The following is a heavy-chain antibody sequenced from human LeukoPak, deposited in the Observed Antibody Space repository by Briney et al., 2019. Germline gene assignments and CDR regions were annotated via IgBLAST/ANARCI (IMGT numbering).Heavy chain of an antibody. CDR2: ISSGSSAT. CDR3: GRGGYDVLSGYYTMFDY. J-gene: IGHJ4*02. Sequence: PGGSLRLSCAASGFTFRSYSMNWVRQAPGKGLEWVSYISSGSSATYYADSVKGRFTVSRDNAKNSLYLQMNSLRDEDAAVYYCGRGGYDVLSGYYTMFDYWGQGTLSPSPQ. V-gene: IGHV3-48*02. D-gene: IGHD3-3*01. CDR1: GFTFRSYS.